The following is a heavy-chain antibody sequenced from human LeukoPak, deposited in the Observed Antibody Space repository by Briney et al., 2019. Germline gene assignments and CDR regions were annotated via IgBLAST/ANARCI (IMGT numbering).Heavy chain of an antibody. Sequence: QTGGSLRLSCAASGFTLSDYYMSWIRQAPGKGLEWVSGISWNSGSIGYADSVKGRFTISRDNAKNSLYLQMNSLRAEDTALYYCARGQAVAGYFDYWGQGTLVTVSS. CDR1: GFTLSDYY. J-gene: IGHJ4*02. V-gene: IGHV3-9*01. D-gene: IGHD6-19*01. CDR2: ISWNSGSI. CDR3: ARGQAVAGYFDY.